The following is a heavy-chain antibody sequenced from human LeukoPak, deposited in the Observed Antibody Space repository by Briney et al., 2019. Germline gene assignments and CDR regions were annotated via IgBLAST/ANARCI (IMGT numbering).Heavy chain of an antibody. CDR1: GFTFSTYG. J-gene: IGHJ4*02. D-gene: IGHD4-17*01. V-gene: IGHV3-30*02. CDR3: VKDPYGDYLRYFDY. Sequence: GGSLRHSCAASGFTFSTYGMHWVRQAPGKGLKWVSLIRYDGGNKYYADSVKGRFTISRDNSKNTLYLQMNSLRAEDTAVYYCVKDPYGDYLRYFDYWGQGTLVTVSS. CDR2: IRYDGGNK.